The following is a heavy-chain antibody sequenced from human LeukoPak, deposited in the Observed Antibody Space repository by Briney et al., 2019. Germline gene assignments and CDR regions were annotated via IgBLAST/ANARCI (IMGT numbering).Heavy chain of an antibody. CDR1: GDSINSGSYY. J-gene: IGHJ4*02. CDR3: ARGPNMVRGVIIDY. CDR2: IYTSGST. V-gene: IGHV4-61*02. D-gene: IGHD3-10*01. Sequence: PSQTLSLTCTVSGDSINSGSYYWSRIRQPAGKGLEWIGRIYTSGSTNYNPSLKSRVTMSVDTSKNQFSLKLSSVTAADTAVYYCARGPNMVRGVIIDYWGQGTLVTVSS.